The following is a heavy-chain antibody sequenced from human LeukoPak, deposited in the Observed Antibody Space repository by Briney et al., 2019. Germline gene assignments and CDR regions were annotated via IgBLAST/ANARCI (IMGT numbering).Heavy chain of an antibody. D-gene: IGHD2-8*01. CDR3: AKSGDPYRRNGVCYDTKYYFDY. J-gene: IGHJ4*02. V-gene: IGHV3-23*01. Sequence: PGGSLRLSCAASGFSFSNYAMSWVRQAPGKGLEWVSGISGSGDSTHYADSVKGRFTISRDKSKNTLYLQMNSLRAEDTAVYYCAKSGDPYRRNGVCYDTKYYFDYWGQGTLVTVSS. CDR1: GFSFSNYA. CDR2: ISGSGDST.